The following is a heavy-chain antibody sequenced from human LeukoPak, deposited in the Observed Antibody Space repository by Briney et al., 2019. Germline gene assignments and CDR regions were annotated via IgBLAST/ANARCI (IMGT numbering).Heavy chain of an antibody. CDR2: IYYSGST. CDR3: AKTFWSGSNWFDP. CDR1: GGSISSGDYY. J-gene: IGHJ5*02. V-gene: IGHV4-61*08. D-gene: IGHD3-3*01. Sequence: PSETLSLTCTVSGGSISSGDYYWSWIRQPPGKGLEWIGYIYYSGSTNYNPSLKSRVTISVDTSKNQLSLKLSSVTAADTAVYYCAKTFWSGSNWFDPWGQGTLVTVSS.